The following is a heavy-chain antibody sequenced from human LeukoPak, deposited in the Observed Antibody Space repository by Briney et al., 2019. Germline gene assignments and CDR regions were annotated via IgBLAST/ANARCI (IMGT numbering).Heavy chain of an antibody. Sequence: PGASVKVSCKASGYTFTSYYMHWVRQAPEQGLEWMGIINPSGGSTSYAQKFQGRVTMTRDTSTSTVYMELSSLRSEDTAVYYCARDRGLGTMVRFGDYWGQGTLVTVSS. J-gene: IGHJ4*02. CDR3: ARDRGLGTMVRFGDY. CDR2: INPSGGST. CDR1: GYTFTSYY. V-gene: IGHV1-46*01. D-gene: IGHD3-10*01.